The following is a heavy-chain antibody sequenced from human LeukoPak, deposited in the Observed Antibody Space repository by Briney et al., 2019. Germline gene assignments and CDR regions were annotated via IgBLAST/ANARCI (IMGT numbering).Heavy chain of an antibody. D-gene: IGHD6-19*01. J-gene: IGHJ4*02. CDR3: AIRAGYSSGWYVFPFDY. V-gene: IGHV4-34*01. Sequence: KPSETLSLTCAVYGGSFSGYYWSWIRQPPGKGLEWIGEINHSGSTNYNPSLKSRVTISVDTSKNQFSLKLSSVTAADTAVYYCAIRAGYSSGWYVFPFDYWGQGTLVTVSS. CDR1: GGSFSGYY. CDR2: INHSGST.